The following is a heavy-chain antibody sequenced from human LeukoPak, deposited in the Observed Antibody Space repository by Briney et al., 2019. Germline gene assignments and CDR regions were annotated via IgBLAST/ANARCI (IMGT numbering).Heavy chain of an antibody. Sequence: SQTLSLTCAISGDSVSSNSAAWNWIRQSPSRGLEWLGRTYYRSKWYNDYAVSVKSRITINPDTSKNQFSLQLNSVTPEDTAVYYCAREGSFTTSSWYDRSHKRNWFDPWGQGTLVTVSS. CDR2: TYYRSKWYN. J-gene: IGHJ5*02. CDR1: GDSVSSNSAA. CDR3: AREGSFTTSSWYDRSHKRNWFDP. D-gene: IGHD6-13*01. V-gene: IGHV6-1*01.